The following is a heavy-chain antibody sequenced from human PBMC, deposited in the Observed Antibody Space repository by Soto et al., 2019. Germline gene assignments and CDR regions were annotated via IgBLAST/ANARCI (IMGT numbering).Heavy chain of an antibody. D-gene: IGHD6-25*01. CDR2: VYGVGTS. J-gene: IGHJ5*02. CDR3: GRGVGSGWNPTRVDP. Sequence: QIQLQESGPGLVKPSETLSLTCSVSGDSIRSVGYYWTWIRQPPGKGLEWLGDVYGVGTSRYNESLGSPLYISADTSNNAISVALTSVTATETVVYLCGRGVGSGWNPTRVDPWG. V-gene: IGHV4-30-4*08. CDR1: GDSIRSVGYY.